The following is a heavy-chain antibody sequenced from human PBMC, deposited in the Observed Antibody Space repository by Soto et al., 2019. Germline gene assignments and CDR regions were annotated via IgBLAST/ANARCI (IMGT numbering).Heavy chain of an antibody. CDR1: GGTFSTHV. Sequence: QVQLVQSGAEVKKPGSSVKVSCKTSGGTFSTHVIGWVRQAPGQGLEWMGGIVPKFGTTNYAHKFKGRVKITADESTSTAYMEVSSLTSEDTAVYFCARGVEVGIEVAAFDHWGQGTLVTVSA. V-gene: IGHV1-69*01. J-gene: IGHJ4*02. D-gene: IGHD6-19*01. CDR3: ARGVEVGIEVAAFDH. CDR2: IVPKFGTT.